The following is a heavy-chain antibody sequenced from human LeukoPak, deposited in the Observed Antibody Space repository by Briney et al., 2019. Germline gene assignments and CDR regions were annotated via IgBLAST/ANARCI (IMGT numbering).Heavy chain of an antibody. CDR3: ARDLWTTVTTTLDY. CDR1: GYTFTSYG. J-gene: IGHJ4*02. V-gene: IGHV1-18*01. D-gene: IGHD4-17*01. CDR2: ISAYNGNT. Sequence: GASAKVSCKASGYTFTSYGISWVRQAPGQGLEWMGWISAYNGNTNYAQKLQGRVTMTTDTSTSTAYMELRSLRSDDTAVYYCARDLWTTVTTTLDYWGQGTLVTVSS.